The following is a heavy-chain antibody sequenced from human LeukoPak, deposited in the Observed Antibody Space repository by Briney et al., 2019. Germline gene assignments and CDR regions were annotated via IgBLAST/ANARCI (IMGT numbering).Heavy chain of an antibody. V-gene: IGHV3-7*04. CDR2: IKEDGSER. J-gene: IGHJ3*02. Sequence: GGSLRLSCVASGFTFNSHWMTWVRQAPGKGLEWVANIKEDGSERYYVDSVKGRFTISRDNAKNSLFLQINSLRVEDTAVYFCARGVYAFDIWGQGTMVTVSS. D-gene: IGHD5/OR15-5a*01. CDR1: GFTFNSHW. CDR3: ARGVYAFDI.